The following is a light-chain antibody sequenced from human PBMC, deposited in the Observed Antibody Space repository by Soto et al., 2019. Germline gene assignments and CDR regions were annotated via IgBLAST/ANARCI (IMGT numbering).Light chain of an antibody. CDR3: CSFAGSNSWV. V-gene: IGLV2-23*02. CDR1: SSDVGGYNY. J-gene: IGLJ3*02. CDR2: EVS. Sequence: QSVLTQPASVSGSPGQSITISCTGTSSDVGGYNYVSWYQQHPGKAPKLMLYEVSQRPSGLSNRFSGSKSGNTASLTISGLQAEDEADYYCCSFAGSNSWVFGGGTKVTVL.